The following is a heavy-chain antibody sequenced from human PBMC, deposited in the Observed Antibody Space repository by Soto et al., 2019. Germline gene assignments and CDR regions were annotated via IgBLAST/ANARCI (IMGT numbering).Heavy chain of an antibody. CDR3: ERLRGRAMVDY. J-gene: IGHJ4*02. Sequence: QLQLQESGPGLVKPSETLSLTCTVSGGSISSSRYYWGWIRQPPGKGLEWIGSIYYSGSTYYNPSLKSRVTISVDTSKNQVSLKLSSVTAADTAVYYCERLRGRAMVDYWGQGTLVTVSS. V-gene: IGHV4-39*01. CDR2: IYYSGST. CDR1: GGSISSSRYY. D-gene: IGHD5-18*01.